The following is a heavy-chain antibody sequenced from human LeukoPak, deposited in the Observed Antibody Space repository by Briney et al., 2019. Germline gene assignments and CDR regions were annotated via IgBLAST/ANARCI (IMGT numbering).Heavy chain of an antibody. CDR2: IYYSGST. D-gene: IGHD2-2*01. CDR3: ARDPGSRDCSSTSCHPGMRYYFDY. CDR1: GGSISSSSYY. Sequence: PSETLSLTCTVSGGSISSSSYYWGWVRQPPGKGLEWIGSIYYSGSTYYNPSLKSRVTITVDTSKNQFSLKLSSVTAADTAVYYCARDPGSRDCSSTSCHPGMRYYFDYWGQGTLVTVSS. J-gene: IGHJ4*02. V-gene: IGHV4-39*07.